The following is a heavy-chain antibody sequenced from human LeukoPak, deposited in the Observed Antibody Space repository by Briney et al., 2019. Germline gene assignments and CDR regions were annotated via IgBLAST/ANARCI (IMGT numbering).Heavy chain of an antibody. CDR2: IYTSGST. J-gene: IGHJ4*02. CDR1: GGSISSGSYY. V-gene: IGHV4-61*02. D-gene: IGHD1-26*01. CDR3: ARDSGAVEATGVGFDY. Sequence: SETLSLTCTVSGGSISSGSYYWNWIRQPAGKGLEWIGRIYTSGSTNYNPSLKSRVTISVDTSKDQFSLKLSSVTAADTAVYYCARDSGAVEATGVGFDYWGQGTLVTVSS.